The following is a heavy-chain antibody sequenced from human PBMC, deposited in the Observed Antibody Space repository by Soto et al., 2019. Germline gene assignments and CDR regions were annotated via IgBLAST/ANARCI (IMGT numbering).Heavy chain of an antibody. J-gene: IGHJ4*02. CDR2: IWYDGSNK. D-gene: IGHD3-22*01. Sequence: QPGGSLRLSCAASGFTFSNYGMHWVRQTPGKGLEWVAVIWYDGSNKYYADSVKGRFTISRDNSKNTLYLQMNSLRAEDTAMYYCARLTSINYYDSSGYYGAFDYWGQGTLVTVSS. CDR1: GFTFSNYG. CDR3: ARLTSINYYDSSGYYGAFDY. V-gene: IGHV3-33*01.